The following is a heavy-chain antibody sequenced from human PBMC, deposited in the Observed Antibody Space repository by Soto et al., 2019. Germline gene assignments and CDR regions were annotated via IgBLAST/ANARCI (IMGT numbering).Heavy chain of an antibody. Sequence: SETLSLTCTVSGGSISSYYWSWIRQPPGKGLEWIGYIYYSGSTNYNPSLKSRVTISVDTSKNQFSLKLSSVTAADTAVYYCARVGYGSGSYAYYYYGMDVWGQGTTVTVSS. CDR3: ARVGYGSGSYAYYYYGMDV. CDR2: IYYSGST. CDR1: GGSISSYY. J-gene: IGHJ6*02. V-gene: IGHV4-59*01. D-gene: IGHD3-10*01.